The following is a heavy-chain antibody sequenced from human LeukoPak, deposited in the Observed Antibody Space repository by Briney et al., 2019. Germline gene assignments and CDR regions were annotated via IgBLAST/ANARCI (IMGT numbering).Heavy chain of an antibody. CDR2: IYPGGSET. Sequence: GESLKISCKASGYSFSTYMIGWVRQMPWKGLEWMGIIYPGGSETRYTPSFQGQVTMSADKSISTAYLQWNSLKASDTAMYYCARGGDNWFDPWGQGTLVTVSS. J-gene: IGHJ5*02. V-gene: IGHV5-51*01. CDR3: ARGGDNWFDP. CDR1: GYSFSTYM.